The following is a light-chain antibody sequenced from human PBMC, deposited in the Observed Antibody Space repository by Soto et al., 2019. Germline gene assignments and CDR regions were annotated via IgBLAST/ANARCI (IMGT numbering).Light chain of an antibody. J-gene: IGKJ1*01. CDR2: GAS. Sequence: EIKMTQFPATLSVSAGERATLSCRASQSVSTNLAWYQQKPGQAPRLLIYGASTRATGMPARFSGSGSGTDFALPISSLQSEDSAIYYCQQYNNWLWTFGQGTKVEIK. V-gene: IGKV3-15*01. CDR3: QQYNNWLWT. CDR1: QSVSTN.